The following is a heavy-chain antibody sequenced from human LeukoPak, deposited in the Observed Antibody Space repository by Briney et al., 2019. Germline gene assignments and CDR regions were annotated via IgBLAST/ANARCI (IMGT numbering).Heavy chain of an antibody. CDR2: ISSSGSTI. CDR1: GFTFSSYE. CDR3: ARGKQLDYYGMDL. D-gene: IGHD6-13*01. V-gene: IGHV3-48*03. Sequence: GGSLRLSCAASGFTFSSYEMNWVRQAPGKGLEWVSYISSSGSTIYYADSVKGRFTISRDNAKNSLYLQMNSLRAEDTAVYYCARGKQLDYYGMDLWPKGTTVSV. J-gene: IGHJ6*04.